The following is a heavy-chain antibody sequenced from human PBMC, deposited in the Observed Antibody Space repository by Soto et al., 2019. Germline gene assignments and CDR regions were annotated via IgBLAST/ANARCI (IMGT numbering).Heavy chain of an antibody. Sequence: PGGSLKLSCAASGFTFSSYAMGWVRQAPGKGLEWVSAISGSGGSTYYADSVKGRFTISRDNSKNTLYLQMNSLRAEDTAVYYCAKDVGGYGDYVDYWGQGTLVTVSS. CDR1: GFTFSSYA. J-gene: IGHJ4*02. CDR2: ISGSGGST. D-gene: IGHD4-17*01. V-gene: IGHV3-23*01. CDR3: AKDVGGYGDYVDY.